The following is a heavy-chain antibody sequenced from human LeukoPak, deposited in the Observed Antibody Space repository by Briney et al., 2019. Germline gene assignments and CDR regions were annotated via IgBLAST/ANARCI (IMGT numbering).Heavy chain of an antibody. Sequence: GVSLRLSCAASGFTFKNYYMSWIRQAPGKGLEWISGISGSGASTYYADSVKGRFTISRDDSRNTLYLQMNSLRGDDTAVYYCAKDVGKWESLHFFDYWGQGTLVTVSS. D-gene: IGHD1-26*01. V-gene: IGHV3-23*01. CDR1: GFTFKNYY. CDR3: AKDVGKWESLHFFDY. CDR2: ISGSGAST. J-gene: IGHJ4*02.